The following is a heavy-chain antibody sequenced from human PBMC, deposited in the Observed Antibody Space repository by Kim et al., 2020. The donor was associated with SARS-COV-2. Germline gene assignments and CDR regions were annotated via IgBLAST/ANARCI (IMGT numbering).Heavy chain of an antibody. Sequence: GGSLRLSCAASGFAFSTYSMSWVRQAPGTGLEWVSSISSSSAYIYYTDSLKGRFTISRDNAKNSLYLQINSLRAEDTAVYFCARTRAVQASPSDYWGQGT. CDR2: ISSSSAYI. D-gene: IGHD4-17*01. J-gene: IGHJ4*02. CDR3: ARTRAVQASPSDY. V-gene: IGHV3-21*01. CDR1: GFAFSTYS.